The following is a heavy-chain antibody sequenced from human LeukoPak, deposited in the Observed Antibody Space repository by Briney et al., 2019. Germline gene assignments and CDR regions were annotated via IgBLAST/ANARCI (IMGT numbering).Heavy chain of an antibody. V-gene: IGHV3-53*01. CDR2: IYSGDSP. Sequence: GGSLRLSCAASGFTVSSKYLSWVRKAPGKGLECVSIIYSGDSPYYADSVKGRFTVSRGNSKNTLFLQMNSLRAEDTAVYYCATVGGYGSHFDYWGQGTLVTVSS. D-gene: IGHD5-12*01. J-gene: IGHJ4*02. CDR1: GFTVSSKY. CDR3: ATVGGYGSHFDY.